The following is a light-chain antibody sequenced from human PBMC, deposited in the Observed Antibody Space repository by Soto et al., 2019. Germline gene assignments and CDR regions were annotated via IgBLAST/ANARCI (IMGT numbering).Light chain of an antibody. CDR3: QQLNSYPLT. V-gene: IGKV1-9*01. CDR1: HDIRNY. Sequence: DIQMTQSPSSLSASVGDRVAITCQASHDIRNYLAWYQQKPGKAPKLLMFDASTLQSGVPSRFSGSRSGTDFTLAIRSLQPEDFATYYCQQLNSYPLTFGQGTRLEI. CDR2: DAS. J-gene: IGKJ5*01.